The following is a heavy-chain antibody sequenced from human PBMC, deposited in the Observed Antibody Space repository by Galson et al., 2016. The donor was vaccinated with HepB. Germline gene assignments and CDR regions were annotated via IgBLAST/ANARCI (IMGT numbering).Heavy chain of an antibody. V-gene: IGHV4-39*01. CDR2: IHHAGST. CDR3: GGTGHSEVDY. J-gene: IGHJ4*02. CDR1: GGPITTGSRNY. Sequence: ETLSLTCTVSGGPITTGSRNYWGWIRQPPGQGLEWIGSIHHAGSTYYNPSPKSRVTISVDTSRNPFTLKLSSVSAADPAVHYCGGTGHSEVDYWGQGGVVTV. D-gene: IGHD5-18*01.